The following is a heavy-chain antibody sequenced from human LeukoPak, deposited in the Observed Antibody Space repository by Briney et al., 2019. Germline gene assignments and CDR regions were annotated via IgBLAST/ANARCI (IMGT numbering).Heavy chain of an antibody. CDR3: ARHSGWYRGAFDY. J-gene: IGHJ4*02. Sequence: GGSLRLSCAASGFTFSSYAMSWVRQAPGKGLEWVSAISGSGGSTYYADSVKGRFTISRDNSKNTLYLQMNSLRAEDTAVYYCARHSGWYRGAFDYWGQGTLVTVSS. CDR1: GFTFSSYA. CDR2: ISGSGGST. V-gene: IGHV3-23*01. D-gene: IGHD6-19*01.